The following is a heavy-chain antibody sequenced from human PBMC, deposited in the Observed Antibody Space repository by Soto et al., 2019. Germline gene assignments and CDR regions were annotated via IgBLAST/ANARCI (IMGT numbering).Heavy chain of an antibody. Sequence: QVQLQESGPGLVKPSGTLSLTCAVSSGSLSSTHWWSWVRQPPGKGLEWIGEIYHSGSTTYNPSLKSRVTLSVDKSKNHFSLNLSSVTAADTAVYYCARRGYYFGSGSFFDSWGQGALVTVSS. CDR2: IYHSGST. J-gene: IGHJ4*02. CDR3: ARRGYYFGSGSFFDS. D-gene: IGHD3-10*01. CDR1: SGSLSSTHW. V-gene: IGHV4-4*02.